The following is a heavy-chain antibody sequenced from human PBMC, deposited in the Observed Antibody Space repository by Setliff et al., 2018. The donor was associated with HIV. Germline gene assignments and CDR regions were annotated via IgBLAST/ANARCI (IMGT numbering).Heavy chain of an antibody. V-gene: IGHV4-61*09. CDR2: IYT. Sequence: SETLCLTCTVSGGSISSGTYYWSWIRQPAGKGLEWIGHIYTSGSTSGSANYNPSLKSRVTISVDTSKNHFSLKLSSVTAADTAVYYCARGIPQREYSTSSRLVDYWGQGTLVTVSS. CDR1: GGSISSGTYY. J-gene: IGHJ4*02. CDR3: ARGIPQREYSTSSRLVDY. D-gene: IGHD6-6*01.